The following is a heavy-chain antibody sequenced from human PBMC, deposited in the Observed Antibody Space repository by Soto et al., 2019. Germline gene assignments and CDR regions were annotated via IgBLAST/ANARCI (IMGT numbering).Heavy chain of an antibody. CDR1: GFTFSSYG. CDR3: ANRNDYGSGSYFPFDH. CDR2: ISGSGGST. Sequence: EVQLLESGGGLVQPGGSLRLSCAASGFTFSSYGMSWVRQAPGKGLEWVSSISGSGGSTHYADSVKGRFTISRDNSKNTLYLQMSSLRAEDTAVYYCANRNDYGSGSYFPFDHWGQGTLVTVSS. J-gene: IGHJ4*02. V-gene: IGHV3-23*01. D-gene: IGHD3-10*01.